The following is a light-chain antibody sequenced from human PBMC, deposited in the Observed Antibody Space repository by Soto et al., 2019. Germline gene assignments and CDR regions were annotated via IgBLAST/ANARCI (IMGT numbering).Light chain of an antibody. J-gene: IGKJ1*01. CDR1: QSISSW. Sequence: DIQMTQSPSTLSASVGDRVTITCRASQSISSWLAWYQQKAGKAPKLLIYEASKLENGVPSRFSGCGSGTEFTLTISSLQPDDFATYYCQQYDSYSGTFGQGTKV. CDR3: QQYDSYSGT. V-gene: IGKV1-5*03. CDR2: EAS.